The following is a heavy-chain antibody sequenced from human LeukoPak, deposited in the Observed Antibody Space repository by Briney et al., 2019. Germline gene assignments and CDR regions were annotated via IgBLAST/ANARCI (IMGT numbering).Heavy chain of an antibody. CDR1: GGSISTSSYY. CDR2: IYYSGST. J-gene: IGHJ4*02. V-gene: IGHV4-39*07. Sequence: PSETLSLTSTESGGSISTSSYYWGWIRQPPGKGLEWIGSIYYSGSTYYNPSLKSRVTISVDTSKNQFSLKLSSLTAADTAVYPGASLLAGCPGGRCRAHFDYWGQGTLVTVSS. CDR3: ASLLAGCPGGRCRAHFDY. D-gene: IGHD2-15*01.